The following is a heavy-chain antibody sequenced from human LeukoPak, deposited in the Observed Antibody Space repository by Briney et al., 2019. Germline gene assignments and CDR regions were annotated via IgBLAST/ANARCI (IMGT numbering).Heavy chain of an antibody. D-gene: IGHD6-19*01. CDR1: GGSITSGRYY. CDR3: ARMSGVVVAGTSWFDP. J-gene: IGHJ5*02. Sequence: PSENLSLTCTVSGGSITSGRYYWSWSRQPAGKGLEWIGRIYTSGSTNYNPSLKSRVTISVDTSKNQFSLKLSSVTAADTAVYYCARMSGVVVAGTSWFDPWGQGTLVTVSS. V-gene: IGHV4-61*02. CDR2: IYTSGST.